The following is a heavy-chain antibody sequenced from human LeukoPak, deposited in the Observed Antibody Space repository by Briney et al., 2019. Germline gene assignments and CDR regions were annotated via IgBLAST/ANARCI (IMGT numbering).Heavy chain of an antibody. CDR3: ARFGSRYYDSSGYLGY. CDR2: ISAYNGNT. CDR1: GYTFTSYV. V-gene: IGHV1-18*01. Sequence: ASVKVSCKASGYTFTSYVISWVRQAPGQGLEWMGWISAYNGNTNYAQKLQGRVTMTTDTSTSTAYMELRSLRSDDTAVYYCARFGSRYYDSSGYLGYWGQGTLVTVSS. J-gene: IGHJ4*02. D-gene: IGHD3-22*01.